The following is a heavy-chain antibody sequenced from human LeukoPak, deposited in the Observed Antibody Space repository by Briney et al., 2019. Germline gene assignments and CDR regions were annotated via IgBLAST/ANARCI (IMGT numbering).Heavy chain of an antibody. CDR3: AKEMDQLVPFDY. D-gene: IGHD6-13*01. Sequence: PGRSLRLSCAASGFTFSSYGMHWVRQAPGKGLECVAVISYDGSNKYYADSVKGRFTISRDNSKNTLYLQMNSLRAEDTAVYYCAKEMDQLVPFDYWGQGTLVTVSS. J-gene: IGHJ4*02. CDR1: GFTFSSYG. CDR2: ISYDGSNK. V-gene: IGHV3-30*18.